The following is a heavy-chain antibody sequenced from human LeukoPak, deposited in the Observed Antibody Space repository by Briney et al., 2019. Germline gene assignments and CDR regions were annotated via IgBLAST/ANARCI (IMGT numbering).Heavy chain of an antibody. V-gene: IGHV3-7*01. D-gene: IGHD1-26*01. CDR3: ARGPVEWELLLDY. CDR2: MNIDGSEK. J-gene: IGHJ4*02. Sequence: GGSLRLSCAASGFTFSNYWMGWVRQAPGKRPEWVANMNIDGSEKYYADSVKGRFSISRDNARNSVYLQMASLRVEDTAVYYCARGPVEWELLLDYWGQGTLVTVSS. CDR1: GFTFSNYW.